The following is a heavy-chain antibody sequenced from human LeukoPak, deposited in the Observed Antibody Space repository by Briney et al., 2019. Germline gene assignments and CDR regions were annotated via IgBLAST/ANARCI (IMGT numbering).Heavy chain of an antibody. V-gene: IGHV4-59*01. CDR2: TYYSGST. CDR1: GGSISSYY. CDR3: ASSVEMATIDAFDI. Sequence: TSETLSLTCTVSGGSISSYYWSWIRQPPGKGLEWIGYTYYSGSTNYNPSLKSRVTIAVDTSKNQFSLKLSSVTAADTAVYYCASSVEMATIDAFDIWGQGTMVTVSS. D-gene: IGHD5-24*01. J-gene: IGHJ3*02.